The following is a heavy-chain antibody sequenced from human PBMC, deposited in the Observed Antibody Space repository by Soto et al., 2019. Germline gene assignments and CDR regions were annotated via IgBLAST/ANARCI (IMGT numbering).Heavy chain of an antibody. CDR1: GGSISSGDYY. V-gene: IGHV4-30-4*01. CDR3: ARAQLYGDYVSY. Sequence: ASETLSLTCTVSGGSISSGDYYWSWVRQPPGKGLEWIGYIYYSGSTYYNPSLKSRVTISVDTSKNQFSLKLSSVTAADTAVYYCARAQLYGDYVSYWGQGTLVTVSS. D-gene: IGHD4-17*01. J-gene: IGHJ4*02. CDR2: IYYSGST.